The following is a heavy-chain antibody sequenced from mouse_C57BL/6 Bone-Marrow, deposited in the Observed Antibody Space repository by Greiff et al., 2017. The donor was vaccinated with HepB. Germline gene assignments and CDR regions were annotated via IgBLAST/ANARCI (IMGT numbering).Heavy chain of an antibody. CDR1: GFTFSSYA. D-gene: IGHD2-2*01. CDR2: ISDGGSYT. Sequence: EVQLVESGGGLVKPGGSLKLSCAASGFTFSSYAMSWVRQTPEKRLEWVATISDGGSYTYYPDNVKGRVTISRDNAKNNLYLQMSHLKSEDAAMYYCARDLWLRGYFDYWGQGTTLTVSS. J-gene: IGHJ2*01. CDR3: ARDLWLRGYFDY. V-gene: IGHV5-4*01.